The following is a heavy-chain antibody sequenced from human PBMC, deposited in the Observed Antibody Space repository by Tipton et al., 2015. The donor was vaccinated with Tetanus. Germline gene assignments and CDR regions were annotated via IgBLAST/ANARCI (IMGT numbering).Heavy chain of an antibody. CDR2: INYSGSS. CDR3: ARANFDSSKKGPFDS. Sequence: TLSLTCTVSGGSFTSDNSYWSWIRKPPGKGLEWIGYINYSGSSYYSPSLKSRVSISVDGSNNQFSLDLNSVTAADTAVYYCARANFDSSKKGPFDSWGQGILVIVSA. CDR1: GGSFTSDNSY. D-gene: IGHD3-3*01. V-gene: IGHV4-30-2*01. J-gene: IGHJ4*02.